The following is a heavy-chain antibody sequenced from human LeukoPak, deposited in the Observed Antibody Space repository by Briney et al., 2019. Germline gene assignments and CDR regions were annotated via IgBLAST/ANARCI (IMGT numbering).Heavy chain of an antibody. D-gene: IGHD6-19*01. CDR2: IFSGGGTT. J-gene: IGHJ4*02. CDR1: GFSVSSNY. V-gene: IGHV3-53*01. CDR3: ARHFRGSGWYFDY. Sequence: PGGSLRLSCAASGFSVSSNYMSWVRQAPGKGLEWVSVIFSGGGTTYYAGSVKGRFTISRDNSKNMLFLQMNSLRDEDTAVYYCARHFRGSGWYFDYWGQGTLVTVSS.